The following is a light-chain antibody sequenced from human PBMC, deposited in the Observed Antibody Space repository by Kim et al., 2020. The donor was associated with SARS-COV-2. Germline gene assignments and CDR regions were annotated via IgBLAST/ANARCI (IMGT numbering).Light chain of an antibody. CDR2: DAS. J-gene: IGKJ5*01. Sequence: SGGDRVTITVQASQDISNYLNWYQQKPGKAPKLLIYDASNLETGVPSRFSGSGSGTDFTFTISSLQPEDIATYYCQQYDNLPSITFGQGTRLEIK. CDR1: QDISNY. V-gene: IGKV1-33*01. CDR3: QQYDNLPSIT.